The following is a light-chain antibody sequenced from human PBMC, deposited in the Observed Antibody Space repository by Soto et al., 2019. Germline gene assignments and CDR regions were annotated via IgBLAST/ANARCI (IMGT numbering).Light chain of an antibody. V-gene: IGLV1-40*01. CDR3: QSYDSGLRGYV. Sequence: QSALAQPPSVSLAPGQRVTISCSGTTSNIGADYDVQWYRQLPGTAPKLLIHGNTNRPSGVPDRFSGSKSGTSASLAITGLQSEDEGDYYCQSYDSGLRGYVFGSGTKVTVL. J-gene: IGLJ1*01. CDR2: GNT. CDR1: TSNIGADYD.